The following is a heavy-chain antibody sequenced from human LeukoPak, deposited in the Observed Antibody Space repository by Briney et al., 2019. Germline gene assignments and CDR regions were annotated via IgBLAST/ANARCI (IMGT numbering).Heavy chain of an antibody. J-gene: IGHJ4*02. CDR3: ARGGGIVVVPEKDYFDY. V-gene: IGHV3-20*04. D-gene: IGHD2-2*01. Sequence: RAGGSLRLSCAASGFTFDDYGMSWVRQAPGKGLEWVSGINWNGGSTGYADSVKGRFTISRDNAKDSLYLQMNSLRAEDTALYYCARGGGIVVVPEKDYFDYWGQGTLVTVSS. CDR1: GFTFDDYG. CDR2: INWNGGST.